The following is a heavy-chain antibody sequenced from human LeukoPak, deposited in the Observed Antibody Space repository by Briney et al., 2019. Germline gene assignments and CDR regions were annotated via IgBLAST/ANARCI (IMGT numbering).Heavy chain of an antibody. D-gene: IGHD5-18*01. CDR2: INHSGST. J-gene: IGHJ6*02. Sequence: SETLSLTCAVYGGSFSGYYWSWIRQPPGKGLEWIGEINHSGSTNYNPSLKSRVTISVDTSKNQFSLKLSSVTAADTAVYYCARGRGYSYGYYYYYYGMDIWGQGTTVTVSS. CDR3: ARGRGYSYGYYYYYYGMDI. CDR1: GGSFSGYY. V-gene: IGHV4-34*01.